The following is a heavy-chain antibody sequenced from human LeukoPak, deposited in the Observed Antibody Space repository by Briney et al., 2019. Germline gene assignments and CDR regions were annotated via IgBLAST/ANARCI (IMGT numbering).Heavy chain of an antibody. D-gene: IGHD2-2*01. CDR2: ISGSGGST. CDR3: AKDPEGYCSSTSCWY. CDR1: GFTFSSYA. V-gene: IGHV3-23*01. Sequence: GGSLRLSCAASGFTFSSYAMSWVRQAPGKGLEWVSAISGSGGSTYYADSVKGRFTISRDNSKNTLYLQMNSLRAEDTAVYYCAKDPEGYCSSTSCWYWGQGTLATVSS. J-gene: IGHJ4*02.